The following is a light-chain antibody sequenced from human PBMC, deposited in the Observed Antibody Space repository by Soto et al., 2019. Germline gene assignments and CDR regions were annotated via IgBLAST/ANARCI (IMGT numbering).Light chain of an antibody. CDR1: QSVNTD. CDR2: AAS. CDR3: QQYNSYPYT. J-gene: IGKJ2*01. Sequence: EIVMTQSPATLSVSPGERATLSCRASQSVNTDLAWYQQRPGQAPRLLIYAASFRATGIPARFSGSGSGTEFTLTISSLQPEDFATYFCQQYNSYPYTFGQGTKLEI. V-gene: IGKV3-15*01.